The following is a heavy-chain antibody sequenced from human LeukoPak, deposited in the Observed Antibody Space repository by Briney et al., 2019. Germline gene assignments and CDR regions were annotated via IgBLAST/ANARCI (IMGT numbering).Heavy chain of an antibody. CDR3: TRMTTGHDY. J-gene: IGHJ4*02. D-gene: IGHD4-17*01. CDR1: GVSFDDYY. Sequence: SETLSLTCAVSGVSFDDYYWSWVRQTPGKGLEWIGEINHSGYTNDSPSLKSRVTLSIDTSRKQSSLNLRSVTVADAGIYYCTRMTTGHDYWGQGTLVTVSS. CDR2: INHSGYT. V-gene: IGHV4-34*01.